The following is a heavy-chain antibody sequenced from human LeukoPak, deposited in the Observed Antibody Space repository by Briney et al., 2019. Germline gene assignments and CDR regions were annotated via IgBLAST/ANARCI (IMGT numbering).Heavy chain of an antibody. V-gene: IGHV6-1*01. D-gene: IGHD2-2*01. CDR3: ARRLTQYDCFDP. J-gene: IGHJ5*02. CDR1: GDSVSSNSVT. Sequence: SQTLSLTCAISGDSVSSNSVTWNWIRPSPSRGLEWLGRTYYRSTWYNDYAVSVRGRITVNPDTSKNQFSLHLNSVTPEDTAVYYCARRLTQYDCFDPWGQGILVTVSP. CDR2: TYYRSTWYN.